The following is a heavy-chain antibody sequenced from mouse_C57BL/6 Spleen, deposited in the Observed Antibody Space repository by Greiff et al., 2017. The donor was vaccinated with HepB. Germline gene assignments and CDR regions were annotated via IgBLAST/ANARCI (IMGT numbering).Heavy chain of an antibody. CDR1: GYSITSGYY. Sequence: EVQLVESGPGLVKPSQSLSLTCSVTGYSITSGYYWNWIRQFPGNKLEWMGYISYDGSNNYNPSLKNRISITRDTSKNQFFLKLNSVTTEDTATYYCARGDYGYDATLHFDYWGQGTTLTVSS. V-gene: IGHV3-6*01. CDR3: ARGDYGYDATLHFDY. D-gene: IGHD2-2*01. CDR2: ISYDGSN. J-gene: IGHJ2*01.